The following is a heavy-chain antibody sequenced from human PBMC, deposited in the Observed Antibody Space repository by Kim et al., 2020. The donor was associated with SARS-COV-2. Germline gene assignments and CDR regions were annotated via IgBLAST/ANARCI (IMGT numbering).Heavy chain of an antibody. CDR3: ARIPLYYDSPPPGDY. V-gene: IGHV3-48*02. J-gene: IGHJ4*02. Sequence: DSVKGRFTISRDNAKNSLYLQMNSLRDEDTAVYYCARIPLYYDSPPPGDYWGQGTLVTVSS. D-gene: IGHD3-22*01.